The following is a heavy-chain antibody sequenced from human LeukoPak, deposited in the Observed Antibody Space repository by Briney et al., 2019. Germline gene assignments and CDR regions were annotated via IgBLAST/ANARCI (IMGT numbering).Heavy chain of an antibody. D-gene: IGHD3-3*01. Sequence: GGSLRLSCAASGFTVSSNYMSWVRRAPGKGLEWVSAISGSGGSTYYADSVKGRFTISRDNSKNTLYLQMNSLRAEDTAVYYCAKEHDFWGGYYSNWGQGTLVTVSS. CDR3: AKEHDFWGGYYSN. CDR2: ISGSGGST. V-gene: IGHV3-23*01. CDR1: GFTVSSNY. J-gene: IGHJ4*02.